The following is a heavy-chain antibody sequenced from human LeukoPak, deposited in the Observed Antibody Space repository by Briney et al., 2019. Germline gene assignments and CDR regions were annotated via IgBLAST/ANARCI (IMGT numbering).Heavy chain of an antibody. J-gene: IGHJ4*02. CDR3: ARGGGKSSGYFAF. CDR1: GFTFSSYA. V-gene: IGHV3-33*01. CDR2: IWYDGSNK. Sequence: PGRSLRLSCAASGFTFSSYAMHWVRQAPGKGLEWVAVIWYDGSNKYYADSVKGRFTISRDNSKNTLYLQMNSLRAEDTTVYYCARGGGKSSGYFAFWGQGTPVTVSS. D-gene: IGHD3-22*01.